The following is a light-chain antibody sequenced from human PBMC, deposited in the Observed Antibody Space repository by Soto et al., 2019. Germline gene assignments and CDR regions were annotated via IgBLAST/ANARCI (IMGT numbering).Light chain of an antibody. Sequence: DIQMTQSPSTLSASVGDRVTIACRASQSISSWLAWYQQKPGKAPKLLIYKASSLESGVPSRFSGSGSGTEFTLTISSLQTDDFATYYCQHYNGTFGQGTKVEIK. CDR3: QHYNGT. V-gene: IGKV1-5*03. CDR1: QSISSW. CDR2: KAS. J-gene: IGKJ1*01.